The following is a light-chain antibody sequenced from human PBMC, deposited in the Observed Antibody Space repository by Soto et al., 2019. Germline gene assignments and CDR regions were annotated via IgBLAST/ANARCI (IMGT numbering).Light chain of an antibody. CDR1: QSVSSY. CDR2: GAL. V-gene: IGKV3-15*01. Sequence: EMVMPQSQAPLSAPPGERATISCRASQSVSSYLEWYQQKPCQAPRLLTYGALTCATGIPARFGGSGSGTDFTLTISSLQSEDFAVYYCQQYNSRPWTFGQGTKVDIK. CDR3: QQYNSRPWT. J-gene: IGKJ1*01.